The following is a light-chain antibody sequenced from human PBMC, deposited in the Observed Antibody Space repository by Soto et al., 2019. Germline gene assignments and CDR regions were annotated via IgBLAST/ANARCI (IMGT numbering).Light chain of an antibody. Sequence: EIVMTQSPATLSVSPGERVSLSCRASQNIHDKLAWYQQKPGQTPRLLIYGVSSRATGIPDRFSGSGSGTDFTLTISRLEPEDFAVYYCQQYDSSPRTFGQGTRLEIK. CDR1: QNIHDK. J-gene: IGKJ5*01. V-gene: IGKV3-20*01. CDR2: GVS. CDR3: QQYDSSPRT.